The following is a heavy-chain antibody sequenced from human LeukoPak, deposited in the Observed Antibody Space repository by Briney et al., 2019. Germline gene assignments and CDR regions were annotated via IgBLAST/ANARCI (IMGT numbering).Heavy chain of an antibody. CDR1: GFTFSSNA. CDR2: ISGSGGST. D-gene: IGHD5-24*01. J-gene: IGHJ4*02. V-gene: IGHV3-23*01. CDR3: ATRTGSKVELATFTLKD. Sequence: PGGSLRLSCAASGFTFSSNAMTWVRQAPGKGLEWVSAISGSGGSTYYADSVKGRFTISRDNSKNTVFLQMSSLRAEDTAAYYCATRTGSKVELATFTLKDWGQGTLVTVSS.